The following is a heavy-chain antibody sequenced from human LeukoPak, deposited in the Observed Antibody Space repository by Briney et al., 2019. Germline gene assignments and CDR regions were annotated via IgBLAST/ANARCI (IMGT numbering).Heavy chain of an antibody. CDR2: ISVYNGNT. D-gene: IGHD3-10*01. Sequence: ASVKVSCKTSGYTFTNYGINWVRQAPGQGLEWMGWISVYNGNTYYAQKFQGRVAMTTDTSTSTAYMELRSLRSDDTAVYFCARGDTRIPYYFDYWGQGTLVTVSS. CDR1: GYTFTNYG. CDR3: ARGDTRIPYYFDY. V-gene: IGHV1-18*01. J-gene: IGHJ4*02.